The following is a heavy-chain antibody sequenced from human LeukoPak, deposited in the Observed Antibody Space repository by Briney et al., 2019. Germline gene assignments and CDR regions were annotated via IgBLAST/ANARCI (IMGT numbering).Heavy chain of an antibody. CDR3: ARAGWELPPDY. CDR1: GFTFSSYA. V-gene: IGHV3-30*01. J-gene: IGHJ4*02. D-gene: IGHD1-26*01. Sequence: PGRSLRLSCAASGFTFSSYAMHWVRQAPGKGLEWVAVISYDGSNKYYADSVKGRFTISRDNSKNTLYLQMNSLRAEDTAVYYCARAGWELPPDYWGQGTLVTVSS. CDR2: ISYDGSNK.